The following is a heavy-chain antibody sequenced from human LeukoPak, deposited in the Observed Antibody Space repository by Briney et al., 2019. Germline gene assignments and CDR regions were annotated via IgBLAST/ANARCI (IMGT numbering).Heavy chain of an antibody. V-gene: IGHV1-69*04. D-gene: IGHD5-12*01. CDR1: GGTFSSYA. CDR2: IIPILGIA. CDR3: ARDSHVDIVATRAFDI. J-gene: IGHJ3*02. Sequence: ASVKVSCKASGGTFSSYAISWVRRAPGQGLEWMGRIIPILGIANYAQKFQGRVTITADKSTSTAYMELSSLRSEDTAVYYCARDSHVDIVATRAFDIWGQGTMVTVSS.